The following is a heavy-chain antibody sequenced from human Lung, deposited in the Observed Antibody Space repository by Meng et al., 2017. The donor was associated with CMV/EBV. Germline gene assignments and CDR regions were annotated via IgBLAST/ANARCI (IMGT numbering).Heavy chain of an antibody. V-gene: IGHV4-4*02. CDR3: LRRSGGSV. J-gene: IGHJ1*01. D-gene: IGHD3-10*01. CDR1: GDSITNPNW. CDR2: IPHRGSS. Sequence: QGEVRESGPPLGKPAEPPSLPLVFLGDSITNPNWWAWVRQPPGKGLEWIGEIPHRGSSAYNPSLKSRVSMSIDKSKNQFSLKLTSVTAADTAVYHCLRRSGGSVWGQGTLVTVSS.